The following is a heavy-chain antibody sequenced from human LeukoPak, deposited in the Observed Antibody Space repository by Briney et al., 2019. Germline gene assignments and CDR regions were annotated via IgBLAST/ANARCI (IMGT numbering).Heavy chain of an antibody. CDR1: GYTLSILS. J-gene: IGHJ4*02. CDR2: IIPIFGTA. V-gene: IGHV1-69*05. CDR3: ATQGGRTYYYDSSGYYYSSYYFDY. Sequence: SVKVSCKVSGYTLSILSMHWVRQAPGKGLEWMGGIIPIFGTANYAQKFQGRVTITTDESTSTAYMELSSLRSEDTAVYYCATQGGRTYYYDSSGYYYSSYYFDYWGQGTLVTVSS. D-gene: IGHD3-22*01.